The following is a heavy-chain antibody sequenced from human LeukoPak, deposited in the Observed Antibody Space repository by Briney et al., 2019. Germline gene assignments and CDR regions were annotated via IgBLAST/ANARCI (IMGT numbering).Heavy chain of an antibody. CDR1: GFTFSSYA. J-gene: IGHJ4*02. Sequence: PGGSLRLSCSASGFTFSSYAMYWVRQAPGKGLEYVSGISSNGGSTNYADSVKGRFTISRDNPKNTLYLQMSSLRVEDTAVYYCVNGQGSDYWGQGTLVTVSS. CDR3: VNGQGSDY. V-gene: IGHV3-64D*09. CDR2: ISSNGGST.